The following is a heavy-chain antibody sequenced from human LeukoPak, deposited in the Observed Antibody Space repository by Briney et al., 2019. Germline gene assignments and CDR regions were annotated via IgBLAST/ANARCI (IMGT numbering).Heavy chain of an antibody. CDR1: GGSITDTSYY. CDR2: IYYSGST. CDR3: ARQQGIGGVTIFGVVIDNWFDP. J-gene: IGHJ5*02. Sequence: PSETLSLTCTVSGGSITDTSYYWSWIRQPPGKGLEWIGYIYYSGSTNYNPSLKSRVTISVDTSKNQFSLKLSSVTAADTAVYYCARQQGIGGVTIFGVVIDNWFDPWGQGTLVTVSS. D-gene: IGHD3-3*01. V-gene: IGHV4-61*05.